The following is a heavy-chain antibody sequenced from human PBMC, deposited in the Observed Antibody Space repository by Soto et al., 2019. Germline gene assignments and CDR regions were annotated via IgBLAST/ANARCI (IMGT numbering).Heavy chain of an antibody. CDR3: ARDYADIAVAGIPLLAH. V-gene: IGHV1-3*01. CDR2: VNVGSGNT. D-gene: IGHD6-19*01. Sequence: QVQLVQSGAEVKKPGASVNISCKASGFTFTKYALHWVRQAPGQRPEWMGWVNVGSGNTRYLQRFQGRITITRDTSASTVYLDLSSLTSEDTAVYFCARDYADIAVAGIPLLAHWGQGTLVTVSS. J-gene: IGHJ4*01. CDR1: GFTFTKYA.